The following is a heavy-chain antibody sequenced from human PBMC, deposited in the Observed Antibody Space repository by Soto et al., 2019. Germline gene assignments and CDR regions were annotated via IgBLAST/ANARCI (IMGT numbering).Heavy chain of an antibody. Sequence: QVQLVQSGAEVKKPGASVKVSCKASGYTFTGNYMHWVRQAPGQGFEWMGWINVNSGGTKYAQKFQGWVTMTRGKSISTAYMELSRLRSDDTAVYYCARGDKLSLYPQLDYWGQGTLVTVSS. CDR1: GYTFTGNY. CDR2: INVNSGGT. V-gene: IGHV1-2*04. CDR3: ARGDKLSLYPQLDY. J-gene: IGHJ4*02. D-gene: IGHD3-16*02.